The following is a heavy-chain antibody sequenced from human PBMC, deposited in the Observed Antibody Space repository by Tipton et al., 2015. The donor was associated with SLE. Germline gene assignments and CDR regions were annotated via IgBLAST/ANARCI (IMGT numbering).Heavy chain of an antibody. V-gene: IGHV3-33*08. Sequence: SLRLSCAASGFTFSSYSMNWVRRAPGKGLEWVAVIWYDGSNKYYADPVKGRFTISRDNSKNTLYLQMNSRRAEDTAVYYCALTGGYCSGGSCYSGDWGQGTLVTVSS. D-gene: IGHD2-15*01. CDR2: IWYDGSNK. CDR3: ALTGGYCSGGSCYSGD. J-gene: IGHJ4*02. CDR1: GFTFSSYS.